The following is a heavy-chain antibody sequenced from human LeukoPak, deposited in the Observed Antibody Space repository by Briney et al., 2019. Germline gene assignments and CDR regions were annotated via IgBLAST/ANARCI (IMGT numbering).Heavy chain of an antibody. V-gene: IGHV4-59*01. Sequence: PSETLSLTCTVSGGSMSSYYWSWIRQPPGKGVEWIGYIYYSGSTNYNPSLKSRVTISVDTSKNQFSLKLTSVTAADTAVYYCARDRDAFDIWGQGTMVTVSS. CDR1: GGSMSSYY. J-gene: IGHJ3*02. CDR3: ARDRDAFDI. CDR2: IYYSGST.